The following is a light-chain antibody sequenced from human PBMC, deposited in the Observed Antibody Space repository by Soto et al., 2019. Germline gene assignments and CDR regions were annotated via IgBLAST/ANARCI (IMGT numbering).Light chain of an antibody. V-gene: IGLV2-14*01. CDR1: SSDVGGYNY. CDR3: SSYTSSSTRV. J-gene: IGLJ2*01. CDR2: DVS. Sequence: QSALTQPASVSGSPGQSITISCTGTSSDVGGYNYVSWYQQHPGKAPKLMIYDVSNRPSGVSNRVSGSKSGNTASLTISWLQAEDDADYYCSSYTSSSTRVFGGGTKLTVL.